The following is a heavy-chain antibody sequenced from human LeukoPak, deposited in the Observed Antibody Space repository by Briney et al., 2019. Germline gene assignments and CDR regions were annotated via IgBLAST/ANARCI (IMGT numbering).Heavy chain of an antibody. Sequence: PGRSLRLSCAASGFTFSNYGMHWVRQAPGKGLEWVAVISYDGSNKYFADSVKGRFTISRDNSKNMLYLQMNSLRIEDTAVYYCAKDIRYCSSTSCYTDAFDIWGQGTMVTVSS. J-gene: IGHJ3*02. CDR1: GFTFSNYG. V-gene: IGHV3-30*18. D-gene: IGHD2-2*02. CDR2: ISYDGSNK. CDR3: AKDIRYCSSTSCYTDAFDI.